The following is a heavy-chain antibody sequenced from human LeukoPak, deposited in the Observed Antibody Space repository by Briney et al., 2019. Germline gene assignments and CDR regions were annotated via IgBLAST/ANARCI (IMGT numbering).Heavy chain of an antibody. D-gene: IGHD1-26*01. CDR1: GYTFTSYD. V-gene: IGHV1-8*03. CDR2: MNPNSGNT. CDR3: ARGRRLAVGGVPLYYYYYMDV. J-gene: IGHJ6*03. Sequence: GASVKVSCKASGYTFTSYDINWVRQATGQGLEWMGWMNPNSGNTGYAQKFQGRVTITRNTSISTAYMELSSLRSEDTAVYYCARGRRLAVGGVPLYYYYYMDVWGKGTTVTVFS.